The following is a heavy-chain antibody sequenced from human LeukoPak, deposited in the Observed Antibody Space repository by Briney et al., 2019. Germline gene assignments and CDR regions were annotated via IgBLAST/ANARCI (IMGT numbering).Heavy chain of an antibody. V-gene: IGHV3-9*01. CDR1: GFTFDDYG. Sequence: GGSLRLSCAASGFTFDDYGMSWVRQAPGKGLEWVSGISWNSGNIGYADSVKGRFTISRDNAKNSLYLQMNSLRPEDTALYYCAKSLAVAGFDYWGQGTLVTVSS. CDR2: ISWNSGNI. J-gene: IGHJ4*02. D-gene: IGHD6-19*01. CDR3: AKSLAVAGFDY.